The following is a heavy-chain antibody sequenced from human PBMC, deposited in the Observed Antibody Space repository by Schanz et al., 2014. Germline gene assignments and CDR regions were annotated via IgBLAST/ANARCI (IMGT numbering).Heavy chain of an antibody. CDR1: GGTFSTYP. J-gene: IGHJ4*02. V-gene: IGHV1-69*02. CDR2: IIPIHGIV. CDR3: ARGWGYDALTGYVF. Sequence: QVQLVQSGAEVKKPGPSMKVSCKASGGTFSTYPINWLRQAPGQGLEWMGRIIPIHGIVNYAQKFQGRVTITADRSTSTAYMELSSLRSEDTAVYYCARGWGYDALTGYVFWGQGTLVTVSS. D-gene: IGHD3-9*01.